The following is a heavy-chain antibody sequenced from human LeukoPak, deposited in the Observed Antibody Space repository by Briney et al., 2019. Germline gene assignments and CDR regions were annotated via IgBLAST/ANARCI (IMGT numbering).Heavy chain of an antibody. CDR2: INHSGST. V-gene: IGHV4-34*01. CDR1: GGSFSTYY. Sequence: SETLSLTCAVYGGSFSTYYWNWIRQSPGKGLEWIGEINHSGSTNSNPSLKSRVTILIDTSKNQFSLKLSSVTAADTAAYYCARFPCSGDSCYSGVRAFDIWGQGTMVIVSS. D-gene: IGHD2-15*01. J-gene: IGHJ3*02. CDR3: ARFPCSGDSCYSGVRAFDI.